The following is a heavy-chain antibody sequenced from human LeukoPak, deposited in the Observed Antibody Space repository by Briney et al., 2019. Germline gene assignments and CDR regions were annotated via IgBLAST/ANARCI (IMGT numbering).Heavy chain of an antibody. CDR1: GYSISSGYY. J-gene: IGHJ4*02. D-gene: IGHD6-19*01. Sequence: SETLSLTCTVSGYSISSGYYWGWIRQPPGKGLEWIGSIYHSGSTYYNPSLKSRVTISVDTSKNQFSLKLSSVTAADTAVYYCARELAVAGWYYFDYWGQGTLVTVSS. V-gene: IGHV4-38-2*02. CDR3: ARELAVAGWYYFDY. CDR2: IYHSGST.